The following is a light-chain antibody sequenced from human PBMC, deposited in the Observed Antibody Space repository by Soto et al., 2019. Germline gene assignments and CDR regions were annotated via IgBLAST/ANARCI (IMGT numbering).Light chain of an antibody. V-gene: IGLV2-8*01. CDR2: EVN. CDR3: SSYAGSNNLV. J-gene: IGLJ3*02. Sequence: QSVLTQPPSASGSPGQSVTISCAGTSSDVGGYNFVSWYQHHAGKGPKLMIYEVNERPSGVPDRFSGSKSGNTASLTVSGLQAEDEADYYCSSYAGSNNLVFGGGTKLTFL. CDR1: SSDVGGYNF.